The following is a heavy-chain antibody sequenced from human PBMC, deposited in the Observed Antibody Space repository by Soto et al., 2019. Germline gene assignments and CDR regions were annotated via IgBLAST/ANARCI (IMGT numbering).Heavy chain of an antibody. Sequence: GGSLRLSCAASGFTFSSYWMHWVRQAPGKXLVWVSRINSDGSSTSYADSVKGRFTISRDNAKNTLYPQMNSLRAEDTAVYYCARDSARGFTYYYGSGSLYGMDVWGQGTTVTVSS. CDR1: GFTFSSYW. CDR2: INSDGSST. J-gene: IGHJ6*02. D-gene: IGHD3-10*01. CDR3: ARDSARGFTYYYGSGSLYGMDV. V-gene: IGHV3-74*01.